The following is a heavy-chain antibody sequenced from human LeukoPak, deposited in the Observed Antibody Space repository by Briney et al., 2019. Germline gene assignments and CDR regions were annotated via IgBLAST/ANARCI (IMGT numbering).Heavy chain of an antibody. J-gene: IGHJ4*02. Sequence: GGSLRLSCAASGFTFSSYWMSWVRQAPGKGLEWVANIKQDGSEKYYVDSVKGRFTISRDNAKNSLYLQMNSLRAEDTAVYYCARDLMDYYYDSSLYYFDYWGQGTLVTVSS. D-gene: IGHD3-22*01. V-gene: IGHV3-7*01. CDR3: ARDLMDYYYDSSLYYFDY. CDR2: IKQDGSEK. CDR1: GFTFSSYW.